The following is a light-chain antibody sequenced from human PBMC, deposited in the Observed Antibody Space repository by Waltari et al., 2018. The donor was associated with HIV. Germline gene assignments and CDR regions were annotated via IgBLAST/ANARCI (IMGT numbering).Light chain of an antibody. Sequence: DIQMTQSPSSLSASVGDSVTFTCRASQIIISYLNWYQQKPGKAPKLLIYAASNLQSGGPSRFSGSGSGTDFTLTISSLQPEDFATYYCQQSYSTPPTFGQGTKLEI. V-gene: IGKV1-39*01. CDR1: QIIISY. J-gene: IGKJ2*01. CDR3: QQSYSTPPT. CDR2: AAS.